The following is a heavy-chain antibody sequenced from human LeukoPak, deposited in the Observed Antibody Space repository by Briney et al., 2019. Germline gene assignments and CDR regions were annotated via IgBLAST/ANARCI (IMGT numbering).Heavy chain of an antibody. V-gene: IGHV4-59*01. CDR1: GGSISGYY. CDR2: ISYSGST. CDR3: ARDGGAGSLFAS. D-gene: IGHD6-19*01. Sequence: SETLSLTCSVSGGSISGYYWSWIRQPPGKGLEWLGYISYSGSTNYNPSLNSRLTISVDTSKNQFSLKLRSVTAADTAVYYCARDGGAGSLFASWGQGTLVTVSS. J-gene: IGHJ4*02.